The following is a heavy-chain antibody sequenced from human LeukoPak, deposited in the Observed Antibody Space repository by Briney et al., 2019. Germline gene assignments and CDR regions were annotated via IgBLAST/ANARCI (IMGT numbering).Heavy chain of an antibody. CDR2: ISSSGSNA. V-gene: IGHV3-23*01. CDR1: GFTFRDAA. CDR3: AKDIQLST. J-gene: IGHJ3*01. Sequence: GGSLRLSCAVSGFTFRDAAMTWVRQAPGKGLEWVSLISSSGSNAYYADSVKGRFTISRDNSKNTLSLQMNSLRVEDTAIYYCAKDIQLSTWGLGTMVTVSS. D-gene: IGHD5-24*01.